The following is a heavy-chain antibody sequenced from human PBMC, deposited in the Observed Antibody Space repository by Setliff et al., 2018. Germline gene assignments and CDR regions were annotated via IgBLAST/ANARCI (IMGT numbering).Heavy chain of an antibody. CDR3: ARGNYDILTGYSPLDC. CDR2: ISSSSTYI. CDR1: GFTFSRYS. Sequence: PGGSLRLSCAASGFTFSRYSMNWVRQAPGKGLEWVSSISSSSTYIYYADSVKGRFTISRDNAKNSLFLQLISLRAEDTAVYYCARGNYDILTGYSPLDCWGQGTLVTVSS. D-gene: IGHD3-9*01. V-gene: IGHV3-21*01. J-gene: IGHJ4*02.